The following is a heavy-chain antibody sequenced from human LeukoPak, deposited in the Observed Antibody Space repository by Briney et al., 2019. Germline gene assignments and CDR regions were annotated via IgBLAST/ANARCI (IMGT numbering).Heavy chain of an antibody. V-gene: IGHV4-38-2*02. Sequence: PSETLSLTCVVSDYPISSGYFWGWIRQAPGKGLEWIATISHSGGTYFNPSLQSRTFVSIDTSKNQFSLKLTSVTAADTAVYYCARDHCAGGYCCFLDYWGQGTLVTVSS. J-gene: IGHJ4*02. D-gene: IGHD2-15*01. CDR1: DYPISSGYF. CDR3: ARDHCAGGYCCFLDY. CDR2: ISHSGGT.